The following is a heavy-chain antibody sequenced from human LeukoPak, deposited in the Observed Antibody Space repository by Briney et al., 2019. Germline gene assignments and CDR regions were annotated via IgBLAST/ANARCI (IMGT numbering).Heavy chain of an antibody. CDR1: GITFSSYS. D-gene: IGHD2-2*02. Sequence: GGSLRLSCAASGITFSSYSMNWVRQAPGKGLEWVSSISSSSSYIYYADSVKGRFTISRDNAKNSLYLQMNSLRAEDTAVYYCARSYCSSTSCYTDDAFDIWGQGTMVTVSS. J-gene: IGHJ3*02. CDR3: ARSYCSSTSCYTDDAFDI. V-gene: IGHV3-21*01. CDR2: ISSSSSYI.